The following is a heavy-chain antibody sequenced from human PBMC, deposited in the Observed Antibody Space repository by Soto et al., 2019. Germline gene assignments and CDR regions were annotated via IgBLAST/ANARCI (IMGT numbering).Heavy chain of an antibody. J-gene: IGHJ6*02. V-gene: IGHV1-69*13. CDR1: GGTFSSYA. CDR3: ARENWSMDYDFWSGYYYGMDV. D-gene: IGHD3-3*01. CDR2: IIPIFGTA. Sequence: SVKVSCKASGGTFSSYAISWVRQAPGQGLEWMGGIIPIFGTANYAQKFQGRVTITADESTSTAYMELSSLRSEDTAVYYCARENWSMDYDFWSGYYYGMDVWGQGTTVTVSS.